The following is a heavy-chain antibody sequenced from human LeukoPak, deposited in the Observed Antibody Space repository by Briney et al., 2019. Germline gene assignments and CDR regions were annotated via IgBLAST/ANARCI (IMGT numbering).Heavy chain of an antibody. V-gene: IGHV4-39*07. Sequence: SETLSLTCTVSGGSISTSSYYWGWIRQPPGKGLEWIGTFYYSGSTYYNPSLKSRVTISVDPSKNQFSLNLSSVTAADTAVYYCARDHEDIVATIWGEGLNIWGQGTVVTVSS. J-gene: IGHJ3*02. CDR1: GGSISTSSYY. D-gene: IGHD5-12*01. CDR2: FYYSGST. CDR3: ARDHEDIVATIWGEGLNI.